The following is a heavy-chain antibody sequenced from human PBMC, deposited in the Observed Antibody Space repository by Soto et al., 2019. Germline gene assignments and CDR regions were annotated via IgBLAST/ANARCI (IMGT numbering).Heavy chain of an antibody. V-gene: IGHV1-18*01. CDR2: INTYNGNT. J-gene: IGHJ4*02. CDR3: ARDEIPYTSGWST. D-gene: IGHD6-19*01. CDR1: SYTFTSYG. Sequence: SVKVSCKASSYTFTSYGISWVRQAPGQGLEWMGWINTYNGNTNYAQKLQDRLTMTTDTSTSTAYMELRSLRSDDTAVYYCARDEIPYTSGWSTWGQGTLVTVSS.